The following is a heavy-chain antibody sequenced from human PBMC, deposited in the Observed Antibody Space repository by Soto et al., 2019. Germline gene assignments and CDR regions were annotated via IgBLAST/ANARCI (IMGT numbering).Heavy chain of an antibody. CDR1: GGSISSYY. CDR3: ASIIAAAGPFDY. CDR2: IYYSGST. D-gene: IGHD6-13*01. Sequence: PSETLSLTCTVSGGSISSYYWSWIRQPPGKGLEWIGYIYYSGSTNYNPSLKSRVTISVDTSKNQFSLKLSSVTAADTAVYYCASIIAAAGPFDYWGQGTLVTVS. V-gene: IGHV4-59*01. J-gene: IGHJ4*02.